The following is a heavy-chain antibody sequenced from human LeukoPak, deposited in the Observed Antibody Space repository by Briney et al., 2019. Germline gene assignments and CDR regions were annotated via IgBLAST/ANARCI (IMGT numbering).Heavy chain of an antibody. J-gene: IGHJ6*02. Sequence: PGGSLRFSCAASGFTFSSYGMHWVRQAPGKGLGWVAVISYDGSNKYYADSVKGRFTISRDNSKNTLYLQMNSLRAEDTAVYYCAKEGLETYYHYGMDVWGQGTTVTVSS. CDR3: AKEGLETYYHYGMDV. V-gene: IGHV3-30*18. CDR2: ISYDGSNK. D-gene: IGHD3/OR15-3a*01. CDR1: GFTFSSYG.